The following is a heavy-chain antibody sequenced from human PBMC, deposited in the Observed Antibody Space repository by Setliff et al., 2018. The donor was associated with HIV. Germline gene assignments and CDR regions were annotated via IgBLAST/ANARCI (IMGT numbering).Heavy chain of an antibody. D-gene: IGHD4-4*01. V-gene: IGHV3-21*01. CDR3: ARAPFPRLQGTVSDI. Sequence: PGGSLRLSCAASGFTFSSYSMNWVRQAPGKGLEWVSCISSSSSYIYYADSVKGRFTISRDNAKNSLYLQMNSLRAEDTAVYYCARAPFPRLQGTVSDIWGPGTMVTVSS. CDR1: GFTFSSYS. J-gene: IGHJ3*02. CDR2: ISSSSSYI.